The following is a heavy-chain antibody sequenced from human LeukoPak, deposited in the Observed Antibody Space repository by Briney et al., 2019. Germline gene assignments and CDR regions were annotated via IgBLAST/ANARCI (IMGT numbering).Heavy chain of an antibody. CDR3: ARTVAGGGYWYFGL. CDR2: ISVHNDKS. Sequence: ASVKVSCKASGYTFTNYGLTWVRQAPGQGLEWMGWISVHNDKSNYAQKFQGRVTMTADTSTRTAYLELRSLRSDDTAVYYCARTVAGGGYWYFGLWGRGTLVTVSS. CDR1: GYTFTNYG. V-gene: IGHV1-18*01. D-gene: IGHD6-19*01. J-gene: IGHJ2*01.